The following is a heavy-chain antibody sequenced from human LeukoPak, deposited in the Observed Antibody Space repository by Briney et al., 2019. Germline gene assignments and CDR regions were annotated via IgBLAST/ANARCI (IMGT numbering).Heavy chain of an antibody. CDR2: IMPNSGGT. D-gene: IGHD6-19*01. Sequence: ASVKVSCKASGYTFTGYYLHWVRQAPGQGLEWMGWIMPNSGGTHYAQKFQGRVTLARDTSISTVYMELTTLKSDDTAVYYCARDFKVADFDLWGQGTLVTVSS. V-gene: IGHV1-2*02. CDR1: GYTFTGYY. J-gene: IGHJ4*02. CDR3: ARDFKVADFDL.